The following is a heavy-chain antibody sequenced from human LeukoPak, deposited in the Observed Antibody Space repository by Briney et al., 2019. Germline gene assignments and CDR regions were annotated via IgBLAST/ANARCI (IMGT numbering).Heavy chain of an antibody. V-gene: IGHV1-18*01. CDR2: ISANNGKR. CDR1: RYTFSGTG. J-gene: IGHJ5*02. D-gene: IGHD3-9*01. Sequence: ASPWVSSMASRYTFSGTGIRCVRHSPGQGVERRGWISANNGKRNYEQKLQGRVTMTTYTSTSTAYMELRSLRSDDTAVYFCARDIRRTYDILTGYYLHNWFDPWGQGTLVTVSS. CDR3: ARDIRRTYDILTGYYLHNWFDP.